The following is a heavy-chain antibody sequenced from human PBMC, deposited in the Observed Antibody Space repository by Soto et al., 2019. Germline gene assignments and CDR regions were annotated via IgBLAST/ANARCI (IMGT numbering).Heavy chain of an antibody. D-gene: IGHD3-10*01. CDR1: GFTFGTTD. CDR3: VKNSGWFNT. V-gene: IGHV3-23*01. J-gene: IGHJ5*02. Sequence: SLRLSCAASGFTFGTTDMSWVRQAPGEGLEWVSTIDGSGGITYYADSVKGRFTISRDDSRNTVYLQMNSLRGDDTALYYCVKNSGWFNTWGQGALVTVSS. CDR2: IDGSGGIT.